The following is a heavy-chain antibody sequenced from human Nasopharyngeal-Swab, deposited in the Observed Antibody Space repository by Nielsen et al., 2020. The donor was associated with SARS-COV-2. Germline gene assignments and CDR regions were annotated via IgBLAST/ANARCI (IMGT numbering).Heavy chain of an antibody. V-gene: IGHV3-48*03. D-gene: IGHD5-12*01. CDR3: ARDSSGYGYFDY. J-gene: IGHJ4*02. CDR2: ISSSGSTI. Sequence: WIRQPPGKGLKWVSYISSSGSTIYYADSVKGRFTISRDNAKNSLYLQMNSLRAEDTAVYYCARDSSGYGYFDYWGQGTLVTVSS.